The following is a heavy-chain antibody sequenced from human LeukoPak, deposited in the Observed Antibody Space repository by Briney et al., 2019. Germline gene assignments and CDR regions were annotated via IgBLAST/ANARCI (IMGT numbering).Heavy chain of an antibody. CDR1: GYTFTGYY. V-gene: IGHV1-2*02. J-gene: IGHJ5*02. CDR2: INPNSGGT. CDR3: ARAAMVRGVPGWFDP. Sequence: ASAKVSCKASGYTFTGYYMHWVRQAPGQGLEWMGWINPNSGGTNYAQKFQGRVTMTRDTSISTAYMELSRLRSDDTAVYYCARAAMVRGVPGWFDPWGQGTLVTVSS. D-gene: IGHD3-10*01.